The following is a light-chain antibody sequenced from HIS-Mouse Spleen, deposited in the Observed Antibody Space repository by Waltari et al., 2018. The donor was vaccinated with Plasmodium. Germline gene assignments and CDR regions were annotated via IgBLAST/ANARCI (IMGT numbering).Light chain of an antibody. CDR1: ALPKKY. CDR3: YSTDSSGNHRV. Sequence: SYALTQPPSVSVSPGQTARITCSGDALPKKYAYWYQQKSGQAPVMVIYEDSKRPSGIPERFSCSSSGTMATLTISGAQVEDEADYYCYSTDSSGNHRVFGGGTKLTVL. V-gene: IGLV3-10*01. CDR2: EDS. J-gene: IGLJ3*02.